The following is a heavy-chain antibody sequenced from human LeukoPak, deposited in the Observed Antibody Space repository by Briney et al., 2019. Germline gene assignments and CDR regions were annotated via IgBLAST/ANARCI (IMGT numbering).Heavy chain of an antibody. Sequence: SVKVFCKASGGTFSSYAISWVRQAPGQGLEWMGGIIPIFGTANYAQEFQGRVKITRHEYTSTAYMELSSLRAEDTAVYYCAMTYYDFWSGYYSLAFDIWGQGTMVTVSS. V-gene: IGHV1-69*05. CDR2: IIPIFGTA. J-gene: IGHJ3*02. CDR1: GGTFSSYA. CDR3: AMTYYDFWSGYYSLAFDI. D-gene: IGHD3-3*01.